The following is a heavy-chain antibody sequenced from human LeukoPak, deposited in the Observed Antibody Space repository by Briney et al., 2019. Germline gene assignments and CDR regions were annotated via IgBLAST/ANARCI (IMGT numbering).Heavy chain of an antibody. V-gene: IGHV1-18*01. CDR2: ISAYNGNT. J-gene: IGHJ4*02. D-gene: IGHD6-13*01. Sequence: GESLRISCKGSGYTFTSYGISWVRQAPGQGLEWMGWISAYNGNTNYAQKLQGRVTMTTDTSTSTAYMELRSLRSDDTAVYYCARGLLGIAAAGTAPHFDYWGQGTLVTVSS. CDR1: GYTFTSYG. CDR3: ARGLLGIAAAGTAPHFDY.